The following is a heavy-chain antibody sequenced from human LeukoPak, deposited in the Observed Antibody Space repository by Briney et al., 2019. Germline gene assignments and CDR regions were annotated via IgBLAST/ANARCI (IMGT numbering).Heavy chain of an antibody. V-gene: IGHV1-69*05. J-gene: IGHJ5*02. CDR2: IIPIFGTA. Sequence: SGKASCKASGGTFSSYAISCVRQAPGQGLEWMGRIIPIFGTANYAQKFQGRVKITTDESTSTAYMELSSLRSEDTAVYYCARDQMWESNWFDPWGQGTLVTVSS. CDR3: ARDQMWESNWFDP. CDR1: GGTFSSYA. D-gene: IGHD1-26*01.